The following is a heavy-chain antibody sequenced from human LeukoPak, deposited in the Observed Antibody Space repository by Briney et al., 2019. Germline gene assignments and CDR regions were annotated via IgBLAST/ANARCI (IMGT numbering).Heavy chain of an antibody. Sequence: GGSLRLSCAASGFIFSSYGMHWVRQAPGKGLEWVSTISGSGDSTYYADSVKGRFTISRDNAKNSLYLQMNSLRAEDTAVYYCARDAGYGYDRFDYWGQGTQVTVSS. D-gene: IGHD5-18*01. CDR2: ISGSGDST. J-gene: IGHJ4*02. V-gene: IGHV3-23*01. CDR3: ARDAGYGYDRFDY. CDR1: GFIFSSYG.